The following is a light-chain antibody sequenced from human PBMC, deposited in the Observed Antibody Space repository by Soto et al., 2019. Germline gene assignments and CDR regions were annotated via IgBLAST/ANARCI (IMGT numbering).Light chain of an antibody. CDR2: AAP. V-gene: IGKV1-5*01. J-gene: IGKJ4*01. Sequence: DIQMTQSPSTLSASVGDRVTITCRASQSISSWLAWYQQKPGKAPKLLIYAAPTLQSGAPSRFSGSGSGTEFALTISSLQPEDSATYYCQQLKSYPLTFGGGTKVEIK. CDR3: QQLKSYPLT. CDR1: QSISSW.